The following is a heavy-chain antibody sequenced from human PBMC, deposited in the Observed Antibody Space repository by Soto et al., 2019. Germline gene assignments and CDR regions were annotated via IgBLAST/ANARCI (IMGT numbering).Heavy chain of an antibody. CDR2: IYYSGST. CDR3: ARSGDYGGNSGVRAFDI. Sequence: SETLSLTCTVSGGSISSGGYYWSWIRQHPGKGLEWIGYIYYSGSTYYNPSLKNRVNKSVDTSKNQYSMKLSTVTVADTAVYYCARSGDYGGNSGVRAFDIWGQGTMVT. D-gene: IGHD4-17*01. J-gene: IGHJ3*02. V-gene: IGHV4-31*03. CDR1: GGSISSGGYY.